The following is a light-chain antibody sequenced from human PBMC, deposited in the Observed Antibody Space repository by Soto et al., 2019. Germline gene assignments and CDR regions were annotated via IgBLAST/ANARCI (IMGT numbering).Light chain of an antibody. Sequence: QSVLTQPPSVSGAPGQRVTISCTGSSSNIGAGYDVHWYQQLPGTAPKLLIYGNSNRPSGVPDRFSGSKSGTSASPAITGLQAEYEADYYCQSYDSSLSGWVFGGGTKLTVL. J-gene: IGLJ3*02. CDR1: SSNIGAGYD. V-gene: IGLV1-40*01. CDR2: GNS. CDR3: QSYDSSLSGWV.